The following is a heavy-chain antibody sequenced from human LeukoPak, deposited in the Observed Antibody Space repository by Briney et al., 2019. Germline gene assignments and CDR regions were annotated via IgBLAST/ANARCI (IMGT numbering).Heavy chain of an antibody. CDR3: AKGGYCSGGSCYLYYYYYMDV. V-gene: IGHV3-30*02. CDR2: IRYDGSNK. D-gene: IGHD2-15*01. CDR1: GFTFSSYG. J-gene: IGHJ6*03. Sequence: GGSLRLSCAASGFTFSSYGMHWVRQAPGKGREWVAFIRYDGSNKYYADSVKGRFTISRDNSKNTLYLQMNSLRAEDTAVYYCAKGGYCSGGSCYLYYYYYMDVWGKGTTVTVSS.